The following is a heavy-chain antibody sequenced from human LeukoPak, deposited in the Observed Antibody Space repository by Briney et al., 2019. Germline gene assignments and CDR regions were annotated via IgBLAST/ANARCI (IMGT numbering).Heavy chain of an antibody. D-gene: IGHD2-8*02. V-gene: IGHV1-8*01. Sequence: ASVKVSCKASGYTFTSYDINWVRQAPGQGLEWMGWMNPNSGDTGYVQKFQGRVTMTRDTSISTAYMELSSLRSEDTAVYYCTRGDWWNWGQGTQVTVSS. J-gene: IGHJ4*02. CDR3: TRGDWWN. CDR2: MNPNSGDT. CDR1: GYTFTSYD.